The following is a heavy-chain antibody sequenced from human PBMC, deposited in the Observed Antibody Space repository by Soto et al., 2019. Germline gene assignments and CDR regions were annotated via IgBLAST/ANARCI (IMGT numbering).Heavy chain of an antibody. CDR1: GFTFSSYS. CDR3: ARDGCSSTSCYYYYYYGMDV. J-gene: IGHJ6*02. V-gene: IGHV3-21*01. D-gene: IGHD2-2*01. CDR2: ISSSSGYI. Sequence: LRLSCAASGFTFSSYSMNLVRQAPGKGLEWVSSISSSSGYIYYADSVKGRFTISRDNAKNSLYLQMNSLRAEDTAVYYCARDGCSSTSCYYYYYYGMDVWGQGTTVTVS.